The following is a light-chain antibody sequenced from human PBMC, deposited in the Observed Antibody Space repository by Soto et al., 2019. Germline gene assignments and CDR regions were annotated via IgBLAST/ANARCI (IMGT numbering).Light chain of an antibody. CDR2: EVS. CDR3: NSYTSSSTYV. J-gene: IGLJ1*01. CDR1: SSDVGDYNY. V-gene: IGLV2-14*01. Sequence: QSVLTQPASVSGSPGQSITISCTGTSSDVGDYNYVSWYQQHPGKAPKLMIYEVSNRPSGVSTRFSGSKSGNAASLTISGLHAEDEADYYCNSYTSSSTYVFGTGTKVTVL.